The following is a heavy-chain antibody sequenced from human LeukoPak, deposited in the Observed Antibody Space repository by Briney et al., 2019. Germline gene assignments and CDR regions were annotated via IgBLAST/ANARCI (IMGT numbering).Heavy chain of an antibody. V-gene: IGHV3-30*03. D-gene: IGHD2-2*01. Sequence: GRSLGLSCAASGFTFSSYGIHWVRQAPGKGLEWVAVISYDGTNKDYADSVKGRFTISRDNSKNTLYLQMNSLRTEDTAVYFCARGIPAQFAFDPWGQGTLVTVSS. J-gene: IGHJ5*02. CDR1: GFTFSSYG. CDR3: ARGIPAQFAFDP. CDR2: ISYDGTNK.